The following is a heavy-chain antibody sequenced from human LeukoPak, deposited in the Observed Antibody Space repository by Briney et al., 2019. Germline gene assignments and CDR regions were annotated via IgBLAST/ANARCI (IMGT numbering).Heavy chain of an antibody. V-gene: IGHV3-74*01. D-gene: IGHD3-10*01. CDR3: PMVRGVTA. CDR2: ISTDGSTT. CDR1: GFSFSSYW. J-gene: IGHJ5*02. Sequence: GGSLRLSCAASGFSFSSYWMHWVRQAPGMGLVWVSRISTDGSTTNYADSVKGRFTISRDNAKNTLYLQMNSLRAEDTAVYYCPMVRGVTAWGQGTLVTVSS.